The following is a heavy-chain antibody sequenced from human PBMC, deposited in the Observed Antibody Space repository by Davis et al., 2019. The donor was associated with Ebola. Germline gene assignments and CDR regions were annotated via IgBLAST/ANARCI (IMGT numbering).Heavy chain of an antibody. D-gene: IGHD6-13*01. V-gene: IGHV3-53*01. J-gene: IGHJ4*02. CDR1: GFTVSSNY. CDR2: IYSGGST. Sequence: GESLKISCAASGFTVSSNYMSWVRQAPGKGLEWVSVIYSGGSTYYADSVKGRFTISRDNSKNTLYLQMNSLRAEDTAVYYCAKDRSSEQQLVWSGFDYWGQGTLVTVSS. CDR3: AKDRSSEQQLVWSGFDY.